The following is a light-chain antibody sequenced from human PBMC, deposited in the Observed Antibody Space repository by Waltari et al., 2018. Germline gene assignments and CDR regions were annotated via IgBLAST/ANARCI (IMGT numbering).Light chain of an antibody. J-gene: IGLJ2*01. Sequence: QAGLTQPPSVSKDLRQTATLTCTGNTNNVGNQGVAWLQQHPGHPPKLLSYRNNNRPPGISERFSASRSGNTASLTITGLHPEDEADYYCSAWDSSLNTVLFGGGTRLSVL. CDR1: TNNVGNQG. CDR2: RNN. V-gene: IGLV10-54*04. CDR3: SAWDSSLNTVL.